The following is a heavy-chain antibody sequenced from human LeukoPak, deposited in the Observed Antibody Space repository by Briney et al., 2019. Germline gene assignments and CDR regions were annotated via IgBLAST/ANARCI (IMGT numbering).Heavy chain of an antibody. CDR3: ARRSGYDLLDY. D-gene: IGHD5-12*01. Sequence: GSLRLSCAASGFTFSDYYMSWIRQPPGKGLEWIGSIYYSGNTYYNPSLKSRVTIFVDTSKNQFSLKLSSVTAADTAVYYCARRSGYDLLDYWGQGTLVTVSS. CDR2: IYYSGNT. V-gene: IGHV4-59*05. J-gene: IGHJ4*02. CDR1: GFTFSDYY.